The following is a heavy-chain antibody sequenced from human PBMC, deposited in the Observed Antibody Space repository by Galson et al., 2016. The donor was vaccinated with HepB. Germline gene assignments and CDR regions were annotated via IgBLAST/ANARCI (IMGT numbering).Heavy chain of an antibody. CDR3: ARGRFGSGRYNWFDP. CDR1: GFTFSDYY. D-gene: IGHD3-10*01. Sequence: SLRLSCAASGFTFSDYYMNWIRQSPGKGLEWVSYISSSSSSTNYADSVKGRFTISRDNAKNSLYLQMNSLRAEATAVYYCARGRFGSGRYNWFDPWGQGSLVTVSS. V-gene: IGHV3-11*05. CDR2: ISSSSSST. J-gene: IGHJ5*02.